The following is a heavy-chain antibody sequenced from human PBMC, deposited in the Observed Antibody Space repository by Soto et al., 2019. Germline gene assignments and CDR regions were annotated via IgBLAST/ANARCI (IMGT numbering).Heavy chain of an antibody. J-gene: IGHJ3*02. CDR1: GFTFSGYG. D-gene: IGHD4-17*01. CDR3: AKADHHDYGDYVGAFDI. Sequence: PGGSLRLSCAASGFTFSGYGMHWVRQAPGKGLEWVAITRHDGSNTYYADSVRGRFTISRDNAKNTLYLQMNSLRAEDTAVYYCAKADHHDYGDYVGAFDIWGQGTMVTVSS. V-gene: IGHV3-30*02. CDR2: TRHDGSNT.